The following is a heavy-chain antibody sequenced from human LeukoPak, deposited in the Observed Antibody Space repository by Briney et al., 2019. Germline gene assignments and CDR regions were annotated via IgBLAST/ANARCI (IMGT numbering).Heavy chain of an antibody. CDR2: INHSGST. CDR3: ARNNRGCSSTSCYRGGNWFDP. CDR1: GGSFSGYY. Sequence: KPSETLSLTCAVYGGSFSGYYWSWIRQPPGKGLEWIGEINHSGSTNYNPSLKSRVTISVDTTKNQFSLKLSSVTAADTAVYYCARNNRGCSSTSCYRGGNWFDPWGQGTLVTVSS. D-gene: IGHD2-2*01. V-gene: IGHV4-34*01. J-gene: IGHJ5*02.